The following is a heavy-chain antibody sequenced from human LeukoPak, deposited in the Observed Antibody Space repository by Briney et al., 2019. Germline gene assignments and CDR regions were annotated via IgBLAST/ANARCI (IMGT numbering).Heavy chain of an antibody. J-gene: IGHJ5*02. Sequence: GGSLRLSCAASGFTFSSYGMHWVRQAPGKGLEWVAVISYDGSNKYYADSVKGRFTISRDNSKNTLYLQMNSLRAKDTAVYYCAKVVVPAAILNWFDPWGQGTLVTVSS. CDR3: AKVVVPAAILNWFDP. V-gene: IGHV3-30*18. D-gene: IGHD2-2*02. CDR1: GFTFSSYG. CDR2: ISYDGSNK.